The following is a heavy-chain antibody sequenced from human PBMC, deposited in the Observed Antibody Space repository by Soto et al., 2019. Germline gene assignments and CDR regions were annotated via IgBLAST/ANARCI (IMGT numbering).Heavy chain of an antibody. CDR2: IYHSGTT. J-gene: IGHJ6*02. CDR3: ARLYYYGSGTAYGMDV. V-gene: IGHV4-4*02. Sequence: SETLSLTCAVSGASVSSSNWWSWVRQPPGKGLEWVGEIYHSGTTNYNPSLKSRVTISVDKSKNQFSLKLSSVTAADTAVYYCARLYYYGSGTAYGMDVWGQGTTVTVSS. CDR1: GASVSSSNW. D-gene: IGHD3-10*01.